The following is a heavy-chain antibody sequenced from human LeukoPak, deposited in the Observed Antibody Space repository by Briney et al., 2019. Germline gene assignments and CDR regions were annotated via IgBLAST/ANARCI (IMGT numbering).Heavy chain of an antibody. J-gene: IGHJ5*02. V-gene: IGHV4-30-4*07. CDR2: IHDSGST. CDR3: ARVVAAAGNNWFDP. Sequence: SETLSLTCAVSGDSISSGGYSWSWIRQTPGKGLEWIAYIHDSGSTYNNPSLKTRLSISIDTSKNQFSLKLHSVTAADTAVYCARVVAAAGNNWFDPWGQGTLVTVSS. D-gene: IGHD6-13*01. CDR1: GDSISSGGYS.